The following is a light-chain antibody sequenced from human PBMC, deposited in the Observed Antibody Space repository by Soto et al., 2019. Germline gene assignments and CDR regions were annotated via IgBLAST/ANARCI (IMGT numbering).Light chain of an antibody. J-gene: IGLJ2*01. Sequence: QSVLTQPASVSGSPGQSITISCTGSSSDVGGFDYVSWYQQHPGKAPKLMIYDVSNRPSGVSNRFSGSKSGNTASLAISGLRSEDEADYHCAAWDDSLSGLVFGGGTKLTVL. CDR3: AAWDDSLSGLV. V-gene: IGLV2-14*03. CDR1: SSDVGGFDY. CDR2: DVS.